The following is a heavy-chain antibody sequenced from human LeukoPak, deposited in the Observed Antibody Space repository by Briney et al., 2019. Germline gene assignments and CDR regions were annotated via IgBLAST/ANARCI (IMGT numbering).Heavy chain of an antibody. CDR1: GFTFSSHW. D-gene: IGHD3-3*01. V-gene: IGHV3-7*01. CDR2: IKEDGSEK. Sequence: GGSLRLSCAGSGFTFSSHWMNWVRQAPGKGLEWVASIKEDGSEKHYVDSVSGRFTISRDNAKNSLHLQMSSLRAEDTAVYYCARRGITISGVLVYHYSGLDVWGLGTTVTVSS. J-gene: IGHJ6*02. CDR3: ARRGITISGVLVYHYSGLDV.